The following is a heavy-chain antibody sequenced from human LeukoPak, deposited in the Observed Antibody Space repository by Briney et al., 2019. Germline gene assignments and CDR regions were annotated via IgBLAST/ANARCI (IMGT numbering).Heavy chain of an antibody. Sequence: GGSLRLSCAASRFTFSSYGMHWVRQAPGKGLEWVAFIRYDGSNKYYADSVKGRFTISRDNSKNTLYLQMNSLRAEDTAVYYCAKDSIGYSYGYGNYFDYWGQGTLVTVSS. J-gene: IGHJ4*02. CDR2: IRYDGSNK. V-gene: IGHV3-30*02. D-gene: IGHD5-18*01. CDR1: RFTFSSYG. CDR3: AKDSIGYSYGYGNYFDY.